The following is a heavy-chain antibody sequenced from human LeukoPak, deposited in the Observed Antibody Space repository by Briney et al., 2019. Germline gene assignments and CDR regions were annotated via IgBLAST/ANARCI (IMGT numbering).Heavy chain of an antibody. J-gene: IGHJ4*02. D-gene: IGHD2-15*01. Sequence: SETLSLTCTVSGGSISSSSYYWGWIRQPPGKGLEWIGSIYYSGSTYYNPSLKSRVTISVDTSKNQFSLKLSSMTAADTAVYYCARHPRYCSGGSCYFDYWGQGTLVTVSS. CDR3: ARHPRYCSGGSCYFDY. CDR1: GGSISSSSYY. V-gene: IGHV4-39*01. CDR2: IYYSGST.